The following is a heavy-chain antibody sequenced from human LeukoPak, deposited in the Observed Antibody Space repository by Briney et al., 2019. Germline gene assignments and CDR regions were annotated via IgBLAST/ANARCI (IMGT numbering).Heavy chain of an antibody. CDR1: GFTFSTCP. CDR2: LSYNGGST. V-gene: IGHV3-64*02. CDR3: AKDRQNYGLFDY. D-gene: IGHD3-10*01. Sequence: GGSLRLSCVVFGFTFSTCPMHWVRQAPGKGLEFVSSLSYNGGSTYYADSVKGRFTISRDNSRNTLYLQMDSLRAEDMAVYYCAKDRQNYGLFDYWGQGTLVTVSS. J-gene: IGHJ4*02.